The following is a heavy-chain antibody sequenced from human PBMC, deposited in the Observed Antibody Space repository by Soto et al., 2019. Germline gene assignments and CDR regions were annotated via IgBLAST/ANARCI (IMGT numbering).Heavy chain of an antibody. D-gene: IGHD2-2*01. CDR3: ARAPYCSSTSCYDYYYYMDV. CDR2: IYYSGST. CDR1: GGSISSYY. Sequence: SETLSLTCTVSGGSISSYYWSWIRQPPGKGLEWIGYIYYSGSTNYNPSLKSRVTISVDTSKNQFSLKLSSVTAADTAVYYCARAPYCSSTSCYDYYYYMDVWGKGTTVTVSS. V-gene: IGHV4-59*01. J-gene: IGHJ6*03.